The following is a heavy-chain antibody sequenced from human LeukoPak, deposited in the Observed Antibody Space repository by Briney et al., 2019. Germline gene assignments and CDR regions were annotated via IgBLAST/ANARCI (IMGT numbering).Heavy chain of an antibody. CDR1: GYSFTGYY. CDR3: AREKVVTSTYNWLDP. CDR2: INPHSGDT. Sequence: ASVKVSCKASGYSFTGYYIHWVRQAPGKGLEWMGWINPHSGDTSYAQKFQGRVSMTRDTSISTAYMELSRLKSDDTAMYSCAREKVVTSTYNWLDPWGQGTLVTVSA. J-gene: IGHJ5*02. D-gene: IGHD2-21*02. V-gene: IGHV1-2*02.